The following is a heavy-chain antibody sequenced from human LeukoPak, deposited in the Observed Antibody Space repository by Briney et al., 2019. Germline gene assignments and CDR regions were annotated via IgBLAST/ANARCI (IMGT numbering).Heavy chain of an antibody. D-gene: IGHD4-23*01. Sequence: GGSLRLSCAASGFTVSSNYMSWVRQAPGKGLEWVSVIYSGGSTYYADSVKGRFTISRDNSKNTLYFQMNSLRAEDTAVYYCARAPRWRGSGMDVLGQGTTVTVSS. CDR3: ARAPRWRGSGMDV. V-gene: IGHV3-66*01. CDR1: GFTVSSNY. CDR2: IYSGGST. J-gene: IGHJ6*02.